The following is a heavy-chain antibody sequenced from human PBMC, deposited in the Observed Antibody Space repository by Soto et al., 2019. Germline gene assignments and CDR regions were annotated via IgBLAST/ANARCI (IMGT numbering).Heavy chain of an antibody. CDR3: AREAYGSSSGSPGNWFDP. D-gene: IGHD6-6*01. CDR2: MNPKSGDT. CDR1: GYTFINYD. J-gene: IGHJ5*02. V-gene: IGHV1-8*01. Sequence: ASVKVSCKASGYTFINYDINWVRQASGQGLEWMGWMNPKSGDTGYAQKFQGRVTMTTNTNVTTAYLDLSSLTSAETAVYFCAREAYGSSSGSPGNWFDPWGQGTMVTVSS.